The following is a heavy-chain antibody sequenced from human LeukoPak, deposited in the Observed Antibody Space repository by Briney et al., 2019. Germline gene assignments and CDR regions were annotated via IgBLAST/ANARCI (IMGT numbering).Heavy chain of an antibody. CDR1: GYTFTSYY. Sequence: GASVKVSCKASGYTFTSYYMHWVRQAPGQGLEWMGIINPSGGSTSYAQKFQGSVTMTRDTSTGTVYMELSSLRSEDTAVYYCARETPYYYGSGSGNWFDPWGQGTLVTVSS. CDR3: ARETPYYYGSGSGNWFDP. V-gene: IGHV1-46*01. D-gene: IGHD3-10*01. CDR2: INPSGGST. J-gene: IGHJ5*02.